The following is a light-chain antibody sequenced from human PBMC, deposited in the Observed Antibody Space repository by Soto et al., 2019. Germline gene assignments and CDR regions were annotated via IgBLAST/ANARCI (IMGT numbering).Light chain of an antibody. CDR3: QQYGSSPL. CDR1: QGISNY. J-gene: IGKJ5*01. CDR2: AAS. V-gene: IGKV1-27*01. Sequence: DIQMTQSPSSLSASVGDRVTITCRASQGISNYLAWYQQKPGKVPKLLIYAASTLQSGVPSRFSGSGSGTDFTLTIIRLEPEDFAVYYCQQYGSSPLFGQGTRLEIK.